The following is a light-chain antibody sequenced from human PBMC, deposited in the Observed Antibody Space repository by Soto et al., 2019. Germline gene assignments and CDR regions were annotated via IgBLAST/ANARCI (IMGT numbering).Light chain of an antibody. V-gene: IGKV3D-15*01. CDR2: GAS. CDR3: QQYNNWPPVT. J-gene: IGKJ1*01. CDR1: QSISSY. Sequence: EIVMTQSPASLSVSPGERAALSCRASQSISSYLAWYQQKPGQAPRLLIYGASSRATGIPDRFSGSGSGTDFTLTISSLQSEDFAVYYCQQYNNWPPVTFGQGTKVDIK.